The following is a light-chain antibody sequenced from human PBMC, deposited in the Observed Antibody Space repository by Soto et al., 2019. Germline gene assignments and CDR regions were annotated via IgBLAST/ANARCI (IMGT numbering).Light chain of an antibody. V-gene: IGKV1-5*03. CDR1: QSISSW. CDR3: QQFNNYPWT. CDR2: KAS. J-gene: IGKJ1*01. Sequence: DIQMTQSPSTLSASVGDRVTITCRASQSISSWLAWYQQKPGKAPNLLIFKASSLESGVPSRFSGSGSGTEFTLTISSLQPDDFATYSCQQFNNYPWTFGQGTRVEI.